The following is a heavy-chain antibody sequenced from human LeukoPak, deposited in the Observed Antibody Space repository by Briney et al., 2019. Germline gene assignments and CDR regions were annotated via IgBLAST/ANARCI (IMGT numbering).Heavy chain of an antibody. CDR1: GIPFSDAW. J-gene: IGHJ4*02. CDR3: TTAACSGGSCYDY. D-gene: IGHD2-15*01. CDR2: IKSKTDGGTT. Sequence: GGSLRLSCAASGIPFSDAWMSWVRQAPGKGLEWVGRIKSKTDGGTTDYAAPVKGRFTISRDDSKNTLYLQMNSLKTEDTAVYYCTTAACSGGSCYDYWGQGTLVTVSS. V-gene: IGHV3-15*01.